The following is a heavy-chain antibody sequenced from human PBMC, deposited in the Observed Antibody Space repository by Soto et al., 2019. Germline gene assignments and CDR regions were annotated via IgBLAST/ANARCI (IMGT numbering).Heavy chain of an antibody. CDR1: GFTFSSHA. CDR3: AKGGVCSGGSCYYEGSFDY. Sequence: GGSLRLSCAPSGFTFSSHAMSWVRQAPGKGLEWVSAISGSGGSTYYADSVKGRFTISRDNSKNTLYLQMNSLRAEDTAVYYCAKGGVCSGGSCYYEGSFDYWGQGTLVTVSS. D-gene: IGHD2-15*01. V-gene: IGHV3-23*01. J-gene: IGHJ4*02. CDR2: ISGSGGST.